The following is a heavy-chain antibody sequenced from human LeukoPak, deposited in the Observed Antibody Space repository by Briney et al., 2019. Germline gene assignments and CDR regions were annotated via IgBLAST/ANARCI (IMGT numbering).Heavy chain of an antibody. CDR1: GGSISSGDYY. CDR3: ARVGSYGFDI. V-gene: IGHV4-61*08. Sequence: PSETLPLTCTVSGGSISSGDYYWSWIRQPPGKGLEWIGYSDYSGGTHYNPSLKSRVTISVDTSKNQFSLKLRSVTAADTAVYYCARVGSYGFDIWGQGTMVTVSS. CDR2: SDYSGGT. J-gene: IGHJ3*02.